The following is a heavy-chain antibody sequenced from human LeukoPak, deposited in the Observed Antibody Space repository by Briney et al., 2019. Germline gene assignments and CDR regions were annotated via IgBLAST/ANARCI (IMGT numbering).Heavy chain of an antibody. Sequence: ASVKVSCKASGYTFIGYYMHWVRQAPGQGLEWMGWINPNSGGTNYAQKFQGRVTMTRDTSISTAYMELSRLRSDDTAVYYCARASSGWYHRFDYWGQGTLVTISS. V-gene: IGHV1-2*02. J-gene: IGHJ4*02. CDR2: INPNSGGT. D-gene: IGHD6-19*01. CDR3: ARASSGWYHRFDY. CDR1: GYTFIGYY.